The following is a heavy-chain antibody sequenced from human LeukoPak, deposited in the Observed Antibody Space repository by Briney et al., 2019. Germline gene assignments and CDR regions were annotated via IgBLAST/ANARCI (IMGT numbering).Heavy chain of an antibody. D-gene: IGHD1-26*01. J-gene: IGHJ4*02. CDR1: GFTFSSYA. Sequence: GGSLRLSCAASGFTFSSYAMSWVRQAPGKGLEWVSAISGSGGSTYYADSVKGRFTISRDNSKNTLYLQMNSLRAEDTAVYYCAKVLVYSGSYYSDYWGQGTLVTVSS. CDR2: ISGSGGST. CDR3: AKVLVYSGSYYSDY. V-gene: IGHV3-23*01.